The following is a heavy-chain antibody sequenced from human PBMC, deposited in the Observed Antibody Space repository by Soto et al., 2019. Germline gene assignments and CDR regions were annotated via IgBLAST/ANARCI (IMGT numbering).Heavy chain of an antibody. J-gene: IGHJ4*02. CDR2: IYYSGNT. V-gene: IGHV4-30-4*01. D-gene: IGHD2-2*01. CDR1: GGSIRSGGYY. CDR3: ARGSVGYCSSTSCTDY. Sequence: SETLSLTCTVSGGSIRSGGYYWSWVRQNPRRGLEWIGNIYYSGNTYYNPSLKSRLTISVDTSKNQFSLKLSSATAADTAVYYCARGSVGYCSSTSCTDYWGQGTLVTVSS.